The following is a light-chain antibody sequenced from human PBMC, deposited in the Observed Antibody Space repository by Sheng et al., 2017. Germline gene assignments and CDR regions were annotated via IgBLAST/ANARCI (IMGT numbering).Light chain of an antibody. V-gene: IGKV3-15*01. CDR1: HTISSK. Sequence: EIVMTQSPVTLSVSPGERATLSCRASHTISSKLAWYQQKLGQAPRLLIHGASTRAPGIPARFTGSGSGTEFTLTISRLQSEDVAVYYCQQYNNWPPWTFGQGTKVE. J-gene: IGKJ1*01. CDR2: GAS. CDR3: QQYNNWPPWT.